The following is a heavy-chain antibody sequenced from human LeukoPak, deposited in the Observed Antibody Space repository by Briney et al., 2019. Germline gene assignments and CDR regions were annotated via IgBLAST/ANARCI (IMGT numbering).Heavy chain of an antibody. J-gene: IGHJ5*02. CDR1: GGSFSGYY. CDR3: ARGFRSRFDP. CDR2: INHSGST. D-gene: IGHD3-3*01. V-gene: IGHV4-34*01. Sequence: SGTLSLTCAVYGGSFSGYYWSWIRQPPGKGLEWIGEINHSGSTNYNPSLKSRVTISVDTSKNQFSLKLSAVTAADTAVYYCARGFRSRFDPWGQGTLVTVCS.